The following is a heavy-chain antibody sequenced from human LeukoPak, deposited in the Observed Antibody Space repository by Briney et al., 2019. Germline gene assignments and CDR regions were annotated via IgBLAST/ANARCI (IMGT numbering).Heavy chain of an antibody. D-gene: IGHD1-26*01. CDR2: IQYDGSYK. Sequence: GGSLRLSCAASGFTFSGYGMHWVRQAPGKGLEWVTFIQYDGSYKDYADSVKGRFTISRDDSENTLYLQMNSLRAEDTAVYYCARDPYSGSYGDYYYYYMDVWGKGTTVTISS. V-gene: IGHV3-30*02. CDR3: ARDPYSGSYGDYYYYYMDV. CDR1: GFTFSGYG. J-gene: IGHJ6*03.